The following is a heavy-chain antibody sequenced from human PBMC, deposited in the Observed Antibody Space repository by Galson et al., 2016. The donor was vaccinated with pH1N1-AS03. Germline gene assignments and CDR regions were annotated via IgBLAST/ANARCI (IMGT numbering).Heavy chain of an antibody. CDR3: AKTVPPPTTFGVVDWFDP. J-gene: IGHJ5*02. Sequence: SLRLSCAASGFTFSNYAMSWVRQAPGKGLEWVSTISGSGYNTYYADSVKGRFTISRDNSKNTLYLQLNSLRAEDTAIYHCAKTVPPPTTFGVVDWFDPWGQGTLVTVFS. CDR1: GFTFSNYA. V-gene: IGHV3-23*01. D-gene: IGHD3-3*01. CDR2: ISGSGYNT.